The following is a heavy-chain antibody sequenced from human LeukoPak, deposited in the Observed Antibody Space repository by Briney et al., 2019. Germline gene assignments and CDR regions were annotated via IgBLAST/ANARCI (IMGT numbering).Heavy chain of an antibody. V-gene: IGHV1-69*05. CDR3: ARGRGYSGYGDAFDI. CDR2: IIPIFGTA. D-gene: IGHD5-12*01. CDR1: GGTFSSYA. J-gene: IGHJ3*02. Sequence: SVKVSCKASGGTFSSYAISWVRQAPGQGLEWMGAIIPIFGTANYAQKFQGRVTITTDESTSTAYMELSSLRSEDTAVYYCARGRGYSGYGDAFDIWGQGTMVTVSS.